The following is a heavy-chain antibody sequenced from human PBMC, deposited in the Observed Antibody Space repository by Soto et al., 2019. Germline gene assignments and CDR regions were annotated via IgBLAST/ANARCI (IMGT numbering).Heavy chain of an antibody. Sequence: SETLSLTCTVSGGSISSYYWSWIRQPPGKGLEWIGYIYYSGSTSYNPSLKSRVTISVDTSKNEFSLKLSSVTAADTSVYYCAIAPILGYFTNGVCPPGLYFQHWGQGTLVTVSS. CDR3: AIAPILGYFTNGVCPPGLYFQH. J-gene: IGHJ1*01. CDR1: GGSISSYY. CDR2: IYYSGST. D-gene: IGHD2-8*01. V-gene: IGHV4-59*01.